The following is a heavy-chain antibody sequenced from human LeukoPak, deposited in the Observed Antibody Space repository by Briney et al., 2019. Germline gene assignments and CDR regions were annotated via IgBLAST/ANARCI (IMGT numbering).Heavy chain of an antibody. CDR2: INPNSGGT. Sequence: ASVKVSCKASGYTFTSYGISWVRQAPGQGLEWMGWINPNSGGTNYAQKFQGRVTMTRDTSISTAYMELSRLRSDDTAVYYCARKEYWGQGTLVTVSS. J-gene: IGHJ4*02. CDR3: ARKEY. V-gene: IGHV1-2*02. CDR1: GYTFTSYG.